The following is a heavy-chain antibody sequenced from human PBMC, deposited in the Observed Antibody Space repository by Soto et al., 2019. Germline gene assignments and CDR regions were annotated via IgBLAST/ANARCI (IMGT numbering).Heavy chain of an antibody. CDR3: ASHTPAISISDH. Sequence: QLQLQESGPGLVKPSEILSLTCTVSGGSISSSSYYWGWIRQPPGKGLEWIGSIYYSGSTYYNPSLKSRVTISVDTSKTQFSLKLSSVTAADTAVYYCASHTPAISISDHWGQGTLVTVSS. D-gene: IGHD2-15*01. V-gene: IGHV4-39*01. J-gene: IGHJ4*02. CDR1: GGSISSSSYY. CDR2: IYYSGST.